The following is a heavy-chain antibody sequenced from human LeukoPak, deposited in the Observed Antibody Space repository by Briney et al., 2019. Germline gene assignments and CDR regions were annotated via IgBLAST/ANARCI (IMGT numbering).Heavy chain of an antibody. D-gene: IGHD6-19*01. CDR2: IYYSGST. Sequence: SETLSLTCTVSGGSISSSSYYWGWIRQPPGKGLEWIGSIYYSGSTYYNPSLKSRVTISVDTSKNQFSLKLSSVTAADTAVYYCAPQYGSGWYHFDYWGQGTLVTVSS. V-gene: IGHV4-39*07. CDR3: APQYGSGWYHFDY. CDR1: GGSISSSSYY. J-gene: IGHJ4*02.